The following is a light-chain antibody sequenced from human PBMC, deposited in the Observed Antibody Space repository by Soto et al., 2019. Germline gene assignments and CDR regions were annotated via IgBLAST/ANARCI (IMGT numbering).Light chain of an antibody. Sequence: DIQMTQSPSSLSASVGDRVTITCRASEGIRNDLGWYQQKTGKAPKRLIFAASSLQSGVPSRFSGSGSGTDFTLTISSLQPEDFATYYCQQSYSTLPITFGQGTRLEIK. CDR2: AAS. J-gene: IGKJ5*01. V-gene: IGKV1-17*01. CDR3: QQSYSTLPIT. CDR1: EGIRND.